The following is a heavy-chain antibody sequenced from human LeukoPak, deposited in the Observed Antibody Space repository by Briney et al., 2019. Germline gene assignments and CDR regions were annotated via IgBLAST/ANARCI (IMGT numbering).Heavy chain of an antibody. Sequence: PWGSLRLSCAASGFTFSSYGMHWVRQAPGKGLEWVAFIRYDGSNKYYADSVKGRFTISRDNSKNTLYLQMNSLRAEDTAVYYCAKDLPLIVVVPAAITFDYWGQGTLVTVSS. D-gene: IGHD2-2*02. CDR2: IRYDGSNK. CDR3: AKDLPLIVVVPAAITFDY. J-gene: IGHJ4*02. CDR1: GFTFSSYG. V-gene: IGHV3-30*02.